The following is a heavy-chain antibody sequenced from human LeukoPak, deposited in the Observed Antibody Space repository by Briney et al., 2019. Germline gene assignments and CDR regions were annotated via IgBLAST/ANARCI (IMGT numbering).Heavy chain of an antibody. Sequence: ASVKVSCKTSGYTFTRNYVHWVRQAPGQGLEWMGWINPNSGGTNYAQKFQGRVTMTRDTSISTAYMELSRLRSDDTAVYYCARDFSPYSSGWYWGQGTLVTVSS. J-gene: IGHJ4*02. CDR3: ARDFSPYSSGWY. CDR1: GYTFTRNY. V-gene: IGHV1-2*02. D-gene: IGHD6-19*01. CDR2: INPNSGGT.